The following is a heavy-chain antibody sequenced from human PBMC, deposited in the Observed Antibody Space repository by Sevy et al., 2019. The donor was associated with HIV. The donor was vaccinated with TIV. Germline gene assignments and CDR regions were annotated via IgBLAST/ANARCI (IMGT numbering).Heavy chain of an antibody. CDR2: IWYDGSNK. D-gene: IGHD5-12*01. CDR3: AGMATTHDAFDI. Sequence: GGSLRLSCAASGFTFSSYGMHWVRQAPGKGLEWVAVIWYDGSNKYYADSVKGRFTISRDNSKNMQYLQMNSLRAEDTAVYYCAGMATTHDAFDIWGQGTMVTVSS. CDR1: GFTFSSYG. V-gene: IGHV3-33*01. J-gene: IGHJ3*02.